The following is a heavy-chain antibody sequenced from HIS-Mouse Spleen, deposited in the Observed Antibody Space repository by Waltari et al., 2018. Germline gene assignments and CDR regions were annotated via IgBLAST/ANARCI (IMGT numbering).Heavy chain of an antibody. Sequence: QLQLQESGPGLVKPSETLSLTCTVPGGPISRSSYSWGWIRQPPGKGLEWIGSIYYSGSTYYNPSLKSRVTISVDTSKNQFSLKLSSVTAADTAVYYCAREIPYSSSWYDWYFDLWGRGTLVTVSS. J-gene: IGHJ2*01. CDR3: AREIPYSSSWYDWYFDL. CDR2: IYYSGST. CDR1: GGPISRSSYS. V-gene: IGHV4-39*07. D-gene: IGHD6-13*01.